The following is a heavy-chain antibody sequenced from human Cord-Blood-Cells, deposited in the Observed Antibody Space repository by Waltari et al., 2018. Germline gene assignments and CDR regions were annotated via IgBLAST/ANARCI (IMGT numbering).Heavy chain of an antibody. CDR1: GGYFSGYY. D-gene: IGHD6-6*01. J-gene: IGHJ4*02. Sequence: QVQLQQWGAGLLKPSETLSPTCAVYGGYFSGYYWIWIRQHPGKGLEWIGEINHSGSTNYNPSLKSRVTISVDTSKNQFSLKLSSVTAADTAVYYCARSSSIAARGWDYWGQGTLVTVSS. V-gene: IGHV4-34*01. CDR2: INHSGST. CDR3: ARSSSIAARGWDY.